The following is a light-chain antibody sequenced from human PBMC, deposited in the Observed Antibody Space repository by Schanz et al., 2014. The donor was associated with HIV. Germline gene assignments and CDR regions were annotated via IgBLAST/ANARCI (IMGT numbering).Light chain of an antibody. J-gene: IGLJ2*01. CDR1: SSNIGAGYD. Sequence: QSVLTQPPSVSGAPRQRVTISCTGSSSNIGAGYDVHWYQQLPGTAPKLLIYGNSNRPSGVPDRFSGSKSGTSASLAITGLQAEDEADYSCQSYDSSLGGSVFGGGTKLTVL. CDR2: GNS. CDR3: QSYDSSLGGSV. V-gene: IGLV1-40*01.